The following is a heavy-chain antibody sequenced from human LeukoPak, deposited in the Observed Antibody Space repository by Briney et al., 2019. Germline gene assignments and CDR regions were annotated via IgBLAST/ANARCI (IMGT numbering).Heavy chain of an antibody. Sequence: GGSLRLSCAASGFTFTISAMSWVRQAPGKGLEWVSAISGSGGSTYYADSVKSRFTISRDNSKNTLYLQMDSLRADDTAVYYCAKDPSSSTSPNDHYFDYWGQGTLVSASS. D-gene: IGHD2-2*01. CDR2: ISGSGGST. J-gene: IGHJ4*02. CDR3: AKDPSSSTSPNDHYFDY. CDR1: GFTFTISA. V-gene: IGHV3-23*01.